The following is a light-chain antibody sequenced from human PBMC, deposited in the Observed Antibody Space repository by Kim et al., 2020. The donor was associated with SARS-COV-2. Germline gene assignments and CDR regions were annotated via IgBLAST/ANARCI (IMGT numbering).Light chain of an antibody. Sequence: SSELTQALSVSVALGQTARITCGGNNIGRKNVHWYQQKPGQAPVLVIYRNSDRPSGIPERFSGSNSGNTATLSISRAQAGDEADYYCQVWDSSTVFGGGT. J-gene: IGLJ3*02. CDR1: NIGRKN. CDR3: QVWDSSTV. CDR2: RNS. V-gene: IGLV3-9*01.